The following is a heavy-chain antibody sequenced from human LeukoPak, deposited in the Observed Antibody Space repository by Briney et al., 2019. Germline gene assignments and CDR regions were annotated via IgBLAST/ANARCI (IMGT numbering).Heavy chain of an antibody. J-gene: IGHJ5*02. V-gene: IGHV4-34*01. D-gene: IGHD2-2*01. CDR3: ARQPSWTVS. CDR2: IDHSGST. Sequence: ASETLSLTCAVHGGSFSGYYWSWIRQPPGKGLEWIGEIDHSGSTNYNPSLKSRVTISLGTSKNQFSLKLTSVTVADTAVYYCARQPSWTVSWGQGTLVTVSS. CDR1: GGSFSGYY.